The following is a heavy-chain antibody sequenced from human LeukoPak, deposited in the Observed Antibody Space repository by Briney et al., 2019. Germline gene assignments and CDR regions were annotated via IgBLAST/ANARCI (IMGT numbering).Heavy chain of an antibody. CDR3: ARETYYYDSSGYNSAKIFDY. V-gene: IGHV1-2*02. CDR1: GYTFTGYY. Sequence: ASVKVSCKAFGYTFTGYYMHWVRQAPGQGLEWMGWINPNSGGTNYAQKFQGRVTMTRDTSISTAYMELSRLRSDDTAVYYCARETYYYDSSGYNSAKIFDYWGQGTLVTVSS. J-gene: IGHJ4*02. D-gene: IGHD3-22*01. CDR2: INPNSGGT.